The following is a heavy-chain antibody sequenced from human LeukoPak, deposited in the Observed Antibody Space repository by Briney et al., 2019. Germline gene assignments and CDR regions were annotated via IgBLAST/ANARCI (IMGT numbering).Heavy chain of an antibody. CDR3: ARYYYDSSGYQDDY. D-gene: IGHD3-22*01. CDR1: GFTFSSYA. CDR2: ISGSGSST. Sequence: PGGSLRLSCAASGFTFSSYAMSWVRQAPGKGLEWVSGISGSGSSTYYADSVKGRFTISRDNSKNTLYLQMNSLRAEDTAVYYCARYYYDSSGYQDDYWGQGTLVTVSS. J-gene: IGHJ4*02. V-gene: IGHV3-23*01.